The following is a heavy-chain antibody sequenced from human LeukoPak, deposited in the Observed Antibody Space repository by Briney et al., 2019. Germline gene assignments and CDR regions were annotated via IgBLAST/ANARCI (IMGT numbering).Heavy chain of an antibody. V-gene: IGHV1-2*02. D-gene: IGHD3-22*01. CDR1: GYTFTGYY. CDR3: AREDYYDSGSNDY. J-gene: IGHJ4*02. Sequence: ASVKVSCKASGYTFTGYYMHWVRQAPGQGLEWMGWINPNSGGTNYAQKFQGRVTMTRDTSISTAYMELSSLRSEDTAVYYCAREDYYDSGSNDYWGQGTLVTVSS. CDR2: INPNSGGT.